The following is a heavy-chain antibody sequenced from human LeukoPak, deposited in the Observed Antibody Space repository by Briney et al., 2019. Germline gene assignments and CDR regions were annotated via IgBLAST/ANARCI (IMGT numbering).Heavy chain of an antibody. CDR3: AKVLGGTGYFDY. CDR2: IWNDGSSK. V-gene: IGHV3-33*06. J-gene: IGHJ4*02. D-gene: IGHD3-16*01. Sequence: GGSLRLSCAASGFTFRTYGMHWVRQAPGKGLEWVAAIWNDGSSKHYGDSVKGRFTISRDNSKNTVYLQMNSLRVEETAVYYCAKVLGGTGYFDYWGQGTLVTVSS. CDR1: GFTFRTYG.